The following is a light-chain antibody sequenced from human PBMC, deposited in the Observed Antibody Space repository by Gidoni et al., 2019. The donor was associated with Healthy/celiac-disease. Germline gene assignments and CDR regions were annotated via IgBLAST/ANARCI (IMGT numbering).Light chain of an antibody. CDR3: QQSHSTPLT. CDR1: HSISSY. V-gene: IGKV1-39*01. CDR2: AAS. J-gene: IGKJ1*01. Sequence: DVHMTQSPSSLSASVGDRVTIPCRASHSISSYLNWYQQKPGKAPKLLIYAASSLQSGVPSRFSGSGSGTDFTLPISSLQPEDFATYYCQQSHSTPLTFGQGTKVEIK.